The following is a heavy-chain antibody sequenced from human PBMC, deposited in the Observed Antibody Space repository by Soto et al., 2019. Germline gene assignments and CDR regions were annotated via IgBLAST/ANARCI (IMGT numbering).Heavy chain of an antibody. Sequence: TMSQTCRVFDGCISSYYGSRIRKTPGKGLEWIGYIYYSGSTNYNPSLKRRVTISVDTSKNQFSLKLSSVTAADTAVYYCPRTFVVVPAINCFEPLGHGTLVPVS. CDR1: DGCISSYY. CDR2: IYYSGST. CDR3: PRTFVVVPAINCFEP. J-gene: IGHJ5*02. V-gene: IGHV4-59*01. D-gene: IGHD2-2*01.